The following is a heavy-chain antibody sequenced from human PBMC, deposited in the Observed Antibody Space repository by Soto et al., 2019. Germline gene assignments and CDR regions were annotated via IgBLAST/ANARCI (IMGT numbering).Heavy chain of an antibody. CDR1: GFPFSSYW. V-gene: IGHV3-7*04. D-gene: IGHD3-9*01. CDR3: ARGANVLRYFDWLLVFDY. J-gene: IGHJ4*02. CDR2: IKQDGSEK. Sequence: GGSLRLSCAASGFPFSSYWMSWVRQAPGKGLEWVANIKQDGSEKYYVDSVKGRFTISRDNAKNSLYLQMNSLRAEDTAVYYCARGANVLRYFDWLLVFDYWGQGTLVTVSS.